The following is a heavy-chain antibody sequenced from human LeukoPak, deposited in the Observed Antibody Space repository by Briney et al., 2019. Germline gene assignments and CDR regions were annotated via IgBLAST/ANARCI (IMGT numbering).Heavy chain of an antibody. Sequence: TGGSLRLSCAASGFTFSSYAMSWVRQAPGKGLEWVSAISGSGGSTYYADSVRGRFTISRDNSKNTLYLQMNSLRAEDTAVYYCAKAPVGIAARHPFFDYWGQGTLVTVSS. CDR3: AKAPVGIAARHPFFDY. D-gene: IGHD6-6*01. CDR2: ISGSGGST. V-gene: IGHV3-23*01. CDR1: GFTFSSYA. J-gene: IGHJ4*02.